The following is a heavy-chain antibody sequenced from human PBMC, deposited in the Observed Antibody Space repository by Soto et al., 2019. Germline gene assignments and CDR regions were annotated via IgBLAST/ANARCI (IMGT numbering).Heavy chain of an antibody. V-gene: IGHV4-34*01. Sequence: QVQLQQWGAGLLKPSETLSLTCAVNGGSLSGYYWSWIRQSPGKGLEWNGEINHRGSSDYNPSLKSRVTISIDASKNHVTLELTSVTAADTAVYYCARSDNRNSLYGVDVWGQGTAVTVSS. D-gene: IGHD1-7*01. CDR1: GGSLSGYY. CDR2: INHRGSS. J-gene: IGHJ6*02. CDR3: ARSDNRNSLYGVDV.